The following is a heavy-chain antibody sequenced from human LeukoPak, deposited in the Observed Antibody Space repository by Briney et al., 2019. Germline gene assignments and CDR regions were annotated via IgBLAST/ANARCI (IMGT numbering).Heavy chain of an antibody. J-gene: IGHJ4*02. CDR1: GYTFTSYG. D-gene: IGHD2-15*01. Sequence: ASVKVSCKASGYTFTSYGISWVRQAPGQGLEWMGWISANNGNTNYAQKLQGRVTMTTDTSTSTAYMELRSLRSDDTAVYYCARDKGYCSGGSCNRLVYFDYWGQGTLVTVSS. V-gene: IGHV1-18*01. CDR3: ARDKGYCSGGSCNRLVYFDY. CDR2: ISANNGNT.